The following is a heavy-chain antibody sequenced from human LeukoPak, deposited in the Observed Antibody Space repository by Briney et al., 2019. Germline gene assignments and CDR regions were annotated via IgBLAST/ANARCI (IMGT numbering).Heavy chain of an antibody. V-gene: IGHV4-61*01. CDR1: GRPDSGGSEY. CDR2: IYYREDP. J-gene: IGHJ5*02. D-gene: IGHD3-9*01. Sequence: PAETLSLPCTVSGRPDSGGSEYWSWIRQPPGKVREWIGYIYYREDPNYHPSLKSRVTISVDTSKNQFSLKLSSVTAADTAVYYCAREGYDILTGYYRAYNWFDPWGQGTLVTVSS. CDR3: AREGYDILTGYYRAYNWFDP.